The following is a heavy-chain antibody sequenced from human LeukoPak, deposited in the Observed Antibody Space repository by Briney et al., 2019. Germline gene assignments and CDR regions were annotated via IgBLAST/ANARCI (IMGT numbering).Heavy chain of an antibody. Sequence: SETLSLTCTVSGGSISSGGYSWSWIRQHPGKGLEWIGYIYYSGSTYYNPSLKSRVTISVDTSKNQFSLKLSSVTAADTAVYYCAATRWLQFAYFDYWGQGTLVTVSS. CDR1: GGSISSGGYS. J-gene: IGHJ4*02. D-gene: IGHD5-24*01. CDR3: AATRWLQFAYFDY. V-gene: IGHV4-31*03. CDR2: IYYSGST.